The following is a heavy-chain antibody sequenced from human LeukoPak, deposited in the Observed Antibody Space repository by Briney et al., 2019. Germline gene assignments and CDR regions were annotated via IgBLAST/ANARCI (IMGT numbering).Heavy chain of an antibody. Sequence: GESLKISCKGSGYSFTSYWISWVRQMPGKGLEWMGRIDPSDSYTNYSPSFQGHVTISADKSISTAYLQWSSLKASDTAMYYCAGGQYYYGSALLDAFDIWGQGTMVTVSS. CDR1: GYSFTSYW. CDR2: IDPSDSYT. CDR3: AGGQYYYGSALLDAFDI. D-gene: IGHD3-10*01. J-gene: IGHJ3*02. V-gene: IGHV5-10-1*01.